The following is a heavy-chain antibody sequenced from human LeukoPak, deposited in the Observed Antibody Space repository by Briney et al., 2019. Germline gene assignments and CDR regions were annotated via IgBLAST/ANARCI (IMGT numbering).Heavy chain of an antibody. CDR2: ISSGSSII. CDR1: GFTFGTYS. CDR3: TRASSAYYYDFDL. V-gene: IGHV3-48*02. Sequence: GGSLRLSCAVSGFTFGTYSMNRVRQAPGKGLEWVSYISSGSSIIHYADSVKGRFTISRDNAKNSLYLQMNSLRDEDTAVYYCTRASSAYYYDFDLWGQGTLVTVSS. D-gene: IGHD3-22*01. J-gene: IGHJ4*02.